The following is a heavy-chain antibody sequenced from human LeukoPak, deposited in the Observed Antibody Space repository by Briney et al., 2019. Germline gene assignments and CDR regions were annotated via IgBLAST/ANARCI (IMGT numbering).Heavy chain of an antibody. J-gene: IGHJ4*02. D-gene: IGHD7-27*01. CDR2: MSPNSGDT. V-gene: IGHV1-8*01. CDR3: VRTPPNWGFDY. Sequence: ASVKVSCKTSGGTFSSYAIHWVRQATGQGLEWLGWMSPNSGDTGYAQKFQGRVTMTSDSSISTAYMELSSLRSEDTAIYYCVRTPPNWGFDYWGQGTLVTVSS. CDR1: GGTFSSYA.